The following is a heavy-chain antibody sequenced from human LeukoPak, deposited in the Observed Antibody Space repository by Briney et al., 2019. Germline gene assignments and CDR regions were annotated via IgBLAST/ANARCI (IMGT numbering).Heavy chain of an antibody. J-gene: IGHJ6*02. CDR2: IYYSGST. CDR3: ARVDYSIDRNYYYSMDV. CDR1: GGSISSSSYY. Sequence: SETLSLTCTVSGGSISSSSYYWGWIRQPPGKGLEWIGSIYYSGSTYYNPSLKSRVTISVDTSKNQFSLKLSSVTAADTAVYYCARVDYSIDRNYYYSMDVWGQGTTVTVSS. D-gene: IGHD4-11*01. V-gene: IGHV4-39*01.